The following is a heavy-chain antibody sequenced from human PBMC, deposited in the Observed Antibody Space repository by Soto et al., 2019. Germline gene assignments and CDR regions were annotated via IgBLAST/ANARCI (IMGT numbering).Heavy chain of an antibody. CDR3: ARGDWWLCDY. CDR1: GYTFTSYA. J-gene: IGHJ4*02. D-gene: IGHD2-8*02. V-gene: IGHV1-3*01. Sequence: ASMEVSRKASGYTFTSYAIHLVRQAPGQRLEWMGWVNAGNGKTKYSQKFQGRGNITRDTSAITTYMEMSSLTAEDKGVKYCARGDWWLCDYPGQATPVTVSS. CDR2: VNAGNGKT.